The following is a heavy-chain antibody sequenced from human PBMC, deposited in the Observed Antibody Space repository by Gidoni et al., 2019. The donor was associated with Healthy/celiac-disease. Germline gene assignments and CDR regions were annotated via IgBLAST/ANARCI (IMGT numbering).Heavy chain of an antibody. CDR1: GGTFSSYA. D-gene: IGHD2-15*01. CDR2: IIPIFGTA. CDR3: ARSPYIVVVVAATTGLGGMDV. V-gene: IGHV1-69*01. Sequence: QVQLVQSGAEVKKPGSSVKVSCKASGGTFSSYAISWVRQAPGQGLEWMGGIIPIFGTANYAQKFQGRVTITADESTSTAYMELSSLRSEDTAVYYCARSPYIVVVVAATTGLGGMDVWGQGTTVTVSS. J-gene: IGHJ6*02.